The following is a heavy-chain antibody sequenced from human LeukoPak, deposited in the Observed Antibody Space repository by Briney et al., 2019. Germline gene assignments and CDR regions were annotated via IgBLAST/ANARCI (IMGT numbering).Heavy chain of an antibody. CDR2: ISAYNGNT. CDR1: GYSFTSYG. CDR3: GSFGYVADHFYGSGIGLDALDI. Sequence: GESPQISCKASGYSFTSYGISWVRQPPAQGLEWMGWISAYNGNTNYAPNLQGRVTMTTDTSTNKAYMQLRTLRSDDTAVYYCGSFGYVADHFYGSGIGLDALDIWGQGEMGTVSS. D-gene: IGHD3-10*01. V-gene: IGHV1-18*01. J-gene: IGHJ3*02.